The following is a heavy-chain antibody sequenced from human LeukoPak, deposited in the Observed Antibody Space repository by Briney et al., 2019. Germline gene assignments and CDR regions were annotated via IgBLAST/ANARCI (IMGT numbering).Heavy chain of an antibody. V-gene: IGHV4-61*05. CDR1: GGSISGSNYY. CDR3: ATSMRYCSGGSCYSPFQH. D-gene: IGHD2-15*01. Sequence: SETLSLTCTVSGGSISGSNYYWGWIRQPPGKGLEWIGYIYYSGSTNYNPSLKSRVTISVDTSKNQFSLKLSSVTAADTAVYYCATSMRYCSGGSCYSPFQHWGQGTLVTVSS. J-gene: IGHJ1*01. CDR2: IYYSGST.